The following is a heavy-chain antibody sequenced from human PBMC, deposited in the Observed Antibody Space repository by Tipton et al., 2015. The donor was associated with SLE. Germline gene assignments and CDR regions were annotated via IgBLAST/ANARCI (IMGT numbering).Heavy chain of an antibody. CDR3: ARGEVLRYFDWSMKSYFDY. J-gene: IGHJ4*02. CDR2: IYDTGST. D-gene: IGHD3-9*01. V-gene: IGHV4-59*11. Sequence: TLSLTCTVSGGSISSHYWSWIRQSPGKGLEWIGYIYDTGSTHYNPSLKSRITISLDTSKNQFSLKLSSVTAADTAVYYCARGEVLRYFDWSMKSYFDYWGQGTLVTVSS. CDR1: GGSISSHY.